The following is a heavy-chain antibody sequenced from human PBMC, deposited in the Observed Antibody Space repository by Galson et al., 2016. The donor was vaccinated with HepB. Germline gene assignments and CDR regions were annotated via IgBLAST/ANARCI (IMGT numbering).Heavy chain of an antibody. D-gene: IGHD2-21*02. V-gene: IGHV3-23*01. J-gene: IGHJ5*02. Sequence: SLRLSCAASGFDVSSYSMYWVRQAPGKGLEWVSVISANVGSTNYADSVEGRFIISRDSSNNTLSLQMNSLRVEDTAIYYCARARQTCTGDCYYNWFDPWGQGTLVTVSS. CDR3: ARARQTCTGDCYYNWFDP. CDR1: GFDVSSYS. CDR2: ISANVGST.